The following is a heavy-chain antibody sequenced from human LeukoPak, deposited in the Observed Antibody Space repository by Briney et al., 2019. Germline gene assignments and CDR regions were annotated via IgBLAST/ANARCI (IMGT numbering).Heavy chain of an antibody. Sequence: GGSLRLSCAASGFTFSSYAMSWVRQAPGKGLEWVSAISGSGGSTYYADSVKGRFTISRDNSKNTLYLQMNSLRAEDTAVYYCAKAFTKTFLEWSQKAWFDPWGQGTLVTVSS. CDR3: AKAFTKTFLEWSQKAWFDP. J-gene: IGHJ5*02. CDR1: GFTFSSYA. D-gene: IGHD3-3*01. CDR2: ISGSGGST. V-gene: IGHV3-23*01.